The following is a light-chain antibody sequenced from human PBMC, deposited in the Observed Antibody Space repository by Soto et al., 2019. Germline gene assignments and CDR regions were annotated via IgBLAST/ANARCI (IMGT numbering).Light chain of an antibody. CDR2: LGS. J-gene: IGKJ4*01. CDR3: MQALQTPIT. CDR1: QSLLYSNGYNY. V-gene: IGKV2-28*01. Sequence: EIVMTQSPLSLPVTPGEPASISCRSSQSLLYSNGYNYLDCYLQKPGQSPQLLIFLGSSRASGVPDRFSGSGSGTDFTLEISRVEAEDVGVYYCMQALQTPITFGGGTTVEIK.